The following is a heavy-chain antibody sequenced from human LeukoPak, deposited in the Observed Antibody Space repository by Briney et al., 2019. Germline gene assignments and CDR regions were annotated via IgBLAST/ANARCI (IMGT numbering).Heavy chain of an antibody. CDR1: GFSFSNYA. D-gene: IGHD1-14*01. J-gene: IGHJ4*02. CDR2: ISGSGSST. V-gene: IGHV3-23*01. Sequence: GGSLRLSCAASGFSFSNYAMSWVRQAPGKGLEWVSTISGSGSSTYYADSVKGRFTISRDNSKNTLYLQMNSLRAEDTAVYFCVKDPGQIRSFDYWGQGTLVTVSS. CDR3: VKDPGQIRSFDY.